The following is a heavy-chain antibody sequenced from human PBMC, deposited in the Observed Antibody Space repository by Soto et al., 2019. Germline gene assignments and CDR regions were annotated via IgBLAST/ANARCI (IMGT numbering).Heavy chain of an antibody. J-gene: IGHJ2*01. CDR3: ARKIMGSTTRPNYWYFDL. CDR2: ISGGGDAA. Sequence: EVQVLESGGGLVQPGGSLRLSCAGSGFTFINYAMNWVRQAPGKGLEWVSSISGGGDAAFFPDSVRGRFTISRDNSTNTVTLQMNRLGVDDTAVYYCARKIMGSTTRPNYWYFDLWGRGTLVTVSS. D-gene: IGHD3-16*01. V-gene: IGHV3-23*01. CDR1: GFTFINYA.